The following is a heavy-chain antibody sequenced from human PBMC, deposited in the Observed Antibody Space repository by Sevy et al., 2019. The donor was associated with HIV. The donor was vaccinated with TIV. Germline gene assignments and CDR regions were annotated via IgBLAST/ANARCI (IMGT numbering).Heavy chain of an antibody. CDR1: GFTFSSYW. V-gene: IGHV3-7*01. CDR2: IKQDGSEK. Sequence: GGSLRLSCVASGFTFSSYWMSWVRQAPGKGLEWVANIKQDGSEKYYVDSVKGRFTISRDNAKNSLYLQMNSLRAEDTAVYYCARDSGSTVLNWGQGTLVTVSS. D-gene: IGHD3-16*01. J-gene: IGHJ4*02. CDR3: ARDSGSTVLN.